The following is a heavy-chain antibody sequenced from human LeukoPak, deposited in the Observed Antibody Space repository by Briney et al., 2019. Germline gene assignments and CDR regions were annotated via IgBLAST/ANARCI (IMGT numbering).Heavy chain of an antibody. CDR1: GYSFTSYW. V-gene: IGHV5-51*01. Sequence: GESLKISCKGSGYSFTSYWIGWVRQMPGKGLERMGIIYPGDSDTRYSPSFQGQVTISADKSISTAYLQWSSLRASDTAMYYCARLGPDSTGPAEYWGQGTLVTVSS. J-gene: IGHJ4*02. CDR2: IYPGDSDT. D-gene: IGHD2-2*01. CDR3: ARLGPDSTGPAEY.